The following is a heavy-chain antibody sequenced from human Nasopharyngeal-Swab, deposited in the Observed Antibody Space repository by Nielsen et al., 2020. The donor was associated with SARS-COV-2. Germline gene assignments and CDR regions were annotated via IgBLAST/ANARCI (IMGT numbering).Heavy chain of an antibody. CDR1: GFTFSDSA. D-gene: IGHD2-15*01. J-gene: IGHJ4*02. CDR3: TRCGGGCYSGRDY. CDR2: IRSKGNNYAT. V-gene: IGHV3-73*01. Sequence: GGSLRLSCAASGFTFSDSAIHWVRQPSGEGLEWVARIRSKGNNYATAYSASVKGRFIIFRDDPTNTAYLQMNSLKTEDTAMYYCTRCGGGCYSGRDYWGQGTLVTVSS.